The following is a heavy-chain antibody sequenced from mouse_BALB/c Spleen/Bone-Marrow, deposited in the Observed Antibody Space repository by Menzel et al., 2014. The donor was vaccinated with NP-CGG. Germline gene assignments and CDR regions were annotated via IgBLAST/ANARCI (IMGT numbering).Heavy chain of an antibody. CDR3: ARRGYGYLDY. J-gene: IGHJ2*01. D-gene: IGHD2-10*02. CDR2: IFPGTVTP. V-gene: IGHV1S132*01. Sequence: QVQLQQSGAELVKPGASVKLSCKTSGYTFTSCWIQWVKQRSGQGLGWIGEIFPGTVTPYYNEKFKGKATLTIDTSSSTASMQLSSLTSEDSAVYFCARRGYGYLDYWGQGTTLTVSS. CDR1: GYTFTSCW.